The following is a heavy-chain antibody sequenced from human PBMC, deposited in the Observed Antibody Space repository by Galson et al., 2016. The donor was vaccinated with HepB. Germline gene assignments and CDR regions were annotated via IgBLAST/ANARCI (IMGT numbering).Heavy chain of an antibody. CDR2: IYYTGST. CDR3: ARQKQWQNLFDY. CDR1: GGSFTDYH. D-gene: IGHD6-19*01. V-gene: IGHV4-59*01. Sequence: ETLSLTCALSGGSFTDYHWSWIRQPPGKGLEWIGYIYYTGSTNYSPSLKSRVIISIDRSNNQFSLKLRSVTAADTAVYYCARQKQWQNLFDYWGQGILVTVSS. J-gene: IGHJ4*02.